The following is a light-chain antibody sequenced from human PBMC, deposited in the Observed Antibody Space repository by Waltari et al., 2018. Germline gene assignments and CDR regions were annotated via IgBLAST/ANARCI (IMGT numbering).Light chain of an antibody. Sequence: EIVMTQSPATLSVSPGEGATLACRASQSVTSLAWYQQQPGQAPRLLIYGASTRATGIPARFSGSGSGTEFTLTISSLQSEDLAVYYCQQYNKGLDTFGQGTKLEIK. CDR2: GAS. CDR1: QSVTS. V-gene: IGKV3-15*01. CDR3: QQYNKGLDT. J-gene: IGKJ2*01.